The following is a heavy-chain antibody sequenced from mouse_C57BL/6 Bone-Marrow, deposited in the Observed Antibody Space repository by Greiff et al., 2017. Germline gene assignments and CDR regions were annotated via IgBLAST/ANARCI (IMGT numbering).Heavy chain of an antibody. CDR1: GYTFTDYY. D-gene: IGHD2-5*01. CDR2: INPYNGGT. J-gene: IGHJ3*01. Sequence: DVHLVESGPVLVKPGASVKMSCKASGYTFTDYYMNWVKQSHGKSLEWIGVINPYNGGTSYNQQFKGKATLTVDKSSSTAYMELNSLTSEDSAVYYCARRIYSNYVADWGQGTLVTVSA. V-gene: IGHV1-19*01. CDR3: ARRIYSNYVAD.